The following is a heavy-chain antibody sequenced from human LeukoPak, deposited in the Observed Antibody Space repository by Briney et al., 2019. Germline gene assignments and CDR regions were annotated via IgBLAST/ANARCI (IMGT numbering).Heavy chain of an antibody. CDR3: ARGIAAAGIVGVCDY. Sequence: GGSLRLSCAASGFSVSSNHMSWVRQAPGKGLEWVSVIYSGGNTHYADSVKGRFTISRDNSKNTLYLQMNSLRAEDTAVYYCARGIAAAGIVGVCDYWGQGTLVTVSS. CDR2: IYSGGNT. V-gene: IGHV3-66*01. CDR1: GFSVSSNH. D-gene: IGHD6-13*01. J-gene: IGHJ4*02.